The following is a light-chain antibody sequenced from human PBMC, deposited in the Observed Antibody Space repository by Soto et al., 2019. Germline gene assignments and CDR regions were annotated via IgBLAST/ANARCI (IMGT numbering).Light chain of an antibody. CDR3: SSYTSSSTVV. CDR1: SSDVGGYNY. CDR2: EVS. Sequence: QSALTQPASASGSPGQSITISCTGTSSDVGGYNYVSWYQQHPGKAPKLMIYEVSNRPSGVSIRFSGSKSGNTASLTISGLQAEDEADYYCSSYTSSSTVVFGGGTKLTVL. J-gene: IGLJ2*01. V-gene: IGLV2-14*01.